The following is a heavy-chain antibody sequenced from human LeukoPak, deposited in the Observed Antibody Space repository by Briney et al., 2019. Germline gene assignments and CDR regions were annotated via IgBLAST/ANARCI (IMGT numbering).Heavy chain of an antibody. D-gene: IGHD5-24*01. Sequence: TGGSLRLSRAASGFTFSSYWMSWVRQAPGKGLEWVANIKQDGSEKYYVDSVKGRFTISRDNSKNSLYLQMNSLRTEDTALYYCAKDKSPGYTWGAFDIWGQGTMVTVSS. V-gene: IGHV3-7*03. J-gene: IGHJ3*02. CDR2: IKQDGSEK. CDR3: AKDKSPGYTWGAFDI. CDR1: GFTFSSYW.